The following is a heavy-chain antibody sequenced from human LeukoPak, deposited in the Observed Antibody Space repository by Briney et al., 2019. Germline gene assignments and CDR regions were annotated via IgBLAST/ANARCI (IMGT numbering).Heavy chain of an antibody. CDR1: GDSISSSVYY. CDR3: AREWHGDFFFDS. V-gene: IGHV4-39*01. D-gene: IGHD3-3*01. Sequence: SETLSLTCTVSGDSISSSVYYWAWIRQSPGKGLQWFGSVYSRGSTHYNPSLKSRVSISVDTSKNQFSLKLTSVTAADTAIYFCAREWHGDFFFDSWGQGTLVTVSS. J-gene: IGHJ4*02. CDR2: VYSRGST.